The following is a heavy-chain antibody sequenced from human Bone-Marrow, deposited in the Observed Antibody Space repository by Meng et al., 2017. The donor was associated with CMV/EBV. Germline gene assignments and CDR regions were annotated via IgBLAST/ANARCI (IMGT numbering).Heavy chain of an antibody. D-gene: IGHD3-10*01. Sequence: GESLKISCAASGFTFSNAWMSWVRQAPGKGLEWVGRIKSKTDGGTTDYAAPVKGRFTISRDDSKNTLYLQMNSLKTEDTAVYYCTTSMVRGVIITGPLGYWGQGTLVTVPS. CDR2: IKSKTDGGTT. CDR1: GFTFSNAW. J-gene: IGHJ4*02. V-gene: IGHV3-15*01. CDR3: TTSMVRGVIITGPLGY.